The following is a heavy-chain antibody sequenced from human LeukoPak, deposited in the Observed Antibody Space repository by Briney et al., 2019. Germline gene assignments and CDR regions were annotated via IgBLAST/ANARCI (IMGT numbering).Heavy chain of an antibody. D-gene: IGHD4-17*01. CDR1: GVSISSFY. CDR3: ASAYGDHDY. CDR2: IYYSGRS. V-gene: IGHV4-59*08. Sequence: SETLSLTCTVSGVSISSFYWSWIRPPPGKGLEWIGYIYYSGRSSYNPSLKSRVTISLDTSKNQFSLKLSSVTAADTAVYYCASAYGDHDYWGQGTLVTVSS. J-gene: IGHJ4*02.